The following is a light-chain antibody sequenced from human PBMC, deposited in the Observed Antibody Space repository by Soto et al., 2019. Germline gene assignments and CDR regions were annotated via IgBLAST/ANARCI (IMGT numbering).Light chain of an antibody. CDR1: QGVSRY. J-gene: IGKJ3*01. Sequence: DLQLTQSPSFLSASVGDRVTLTCRASQGVSRYLAWYQKRSGRAPKLLIYAASTLQSGVPSRFSGSGSGTEFTLTISSLQPEDSATYYCQQLNTYTFGPGTTVDIK. CDR3: QQLNTYT. V-gene: IGKV1-9*01. CDR2: AAS.